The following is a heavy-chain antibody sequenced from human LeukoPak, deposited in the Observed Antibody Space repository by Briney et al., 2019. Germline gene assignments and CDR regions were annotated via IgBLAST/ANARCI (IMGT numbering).Heavy chain of an antibody. V-gene: IGHV4-59*01. J-gene: IGHJ3*02. D-gene: IGHD3-16*01. Sequence: SETLSLTCIVSGDSISNYYWSWIRQPPGKGLEWIGYIYNSGSTNYNPSLKSRVTILVDTSKNQFSLKLSSVTAADTAVYYCARDPPLRSHHASDIWGQGTMVTVSS. CDR1: GDSISNYY. CDR3: ARDPPLRSHHASDI. CDR2: IYNSGST.